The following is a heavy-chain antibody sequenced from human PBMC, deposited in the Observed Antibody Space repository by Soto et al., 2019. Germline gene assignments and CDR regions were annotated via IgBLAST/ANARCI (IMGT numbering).Heavy chain of an antibody. CDR3: ARVEGIAAAGDRYYYYGMDV. J-gene: IGHJ6*02. Sequence: QVQLVQSGAEVKKPGASVKVSCKASGYTFTSYGISWVRQAPGQGLEWMGWISAYNGNTNYAHKLQGRVTMTTDTSTSTAYMELRSLRSDDTAVYYCARVEGIAAAGDRYYYYGMDVWGQGTTVTVSS. V-gene: IGHV1-18*01. CDR1: GYTFTSYG. CDR2: ISAYNGNT. D-gene: IGHD6-13*01.